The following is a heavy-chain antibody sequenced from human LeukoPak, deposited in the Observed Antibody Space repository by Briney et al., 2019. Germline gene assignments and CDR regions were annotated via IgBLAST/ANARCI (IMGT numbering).Heavy chain of an antibody. CDR1: GFTFSSYS. J-gene: IGHJ4*02. D-gene: IGHD1-26*01. V-gene: IGHV3-21*01. CDR2: ISSSSSYI. Sequence: GGPLRLSCAASGFTFSSYSMNWVRQAPGKGLEWVSSISSSSSYIYYADSVKGRFTISRDNAKNSLYLQMNSLRAEDTAVYYCARGRYSGSYLDYWGQGTLVTVSS. CDR3: ARGRYSGSYLDY.